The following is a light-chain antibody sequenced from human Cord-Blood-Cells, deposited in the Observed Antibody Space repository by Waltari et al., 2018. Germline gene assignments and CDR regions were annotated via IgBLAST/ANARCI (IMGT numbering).Light chain of an antibody. CDR3: CSYAGSSTLV. V-gene: IGLV2-23*01. Sequence: QSALTQPASVSWSPGPPITISSPGSSRHHWCYHLASWYQQHPGKAPKLMIYEGSKRHSGVSNRFSGSKSGNTASLTISGLQAEDEADYYCCSYAGSSTLVFGGGTKLTVL. CDR2: EGS. CDR1: SRHHWCYHL. J-gene: IGLJ3*02.